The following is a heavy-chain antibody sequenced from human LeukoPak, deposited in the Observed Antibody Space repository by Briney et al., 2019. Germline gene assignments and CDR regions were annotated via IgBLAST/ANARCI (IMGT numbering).Heavy chain of an antibody. D-gene: IGHD6-19*01. V-gene: IGHV1-46*01. CDR2: INPSGGST. CDR1: GYTFSSYY. Sequence: ASVKVSCKASGYTFSSYYMHWVRQAPGQGLEWVGIINPSGGSTRYAQKFQGRVTMTRDTSISTAYMELSSLRSEDTAVYYCARVSSSGWYYFDYWGQGTLVTVSS. CDR3: ARVSSSGWYYFDY. J-gene: IGHJ4*02.